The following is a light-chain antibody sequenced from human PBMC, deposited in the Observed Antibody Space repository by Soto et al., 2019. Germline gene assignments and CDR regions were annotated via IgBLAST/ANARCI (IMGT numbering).Light chain of an antibody. CDR2: VAS. CDR3: QQYDILPWT. CDR1: QDITNF. Sequence: DIQMTQSPSSLSASVGDRVTITCQASQDITNFLNWYQQKPGKAPKLLIYVASNLDTGVPSRFSGSGSGTDFTFTISSLQPEDIATYYCQQYDILPWTFGLGTKVEIK. J-gene: IGKJ1*01. V-gene: IGKV1-33*01.